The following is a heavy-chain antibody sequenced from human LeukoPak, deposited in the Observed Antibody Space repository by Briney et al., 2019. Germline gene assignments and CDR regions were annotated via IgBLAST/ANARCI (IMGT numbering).Heavy chain of an antibody. J-gene: IGHJ4*02. CDR3: ARTHPFRGSYSNFDY. V-gene: IGHV3-11*04. CDR1: GFTFSDYY. Sequence: KSGGSLRLSCAASGFTFSDYYMSWIRQAPGKGLEWVSYISSSGSTIYYADSVKGRFTISRDNSKNSLYLQMNSLRAEDTAVYYCARTHPFRGSYSNFDYWGQGTLVTVSS. CDR2: ISSSGSTI. D-gene: IGHD3-16*01.